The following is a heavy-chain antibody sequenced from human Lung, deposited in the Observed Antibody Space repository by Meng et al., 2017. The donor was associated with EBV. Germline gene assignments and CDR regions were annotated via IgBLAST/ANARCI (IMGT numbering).Heavy chain of an antibody. Sequence: QVQLEESGPGLVKPSGTLSLTCAVYGGSFSGYYWSWIRQPPGKGLEWIGEINHSGSTNYNLSLKSRVTISVDKSKNQFSLKLSSVTAADTAVYYCASGRKYCSSTSCYGQFDYWGQGTLVTVSS. D-gene: IGHD2-2*01. J-gene: IGHJ4*02. V-gene: IGHV4-34*10. CDR2: INHSGST. CDR1: GGSFSGYY. CDR3: ASGRKYCSSTSCYGQFDY.